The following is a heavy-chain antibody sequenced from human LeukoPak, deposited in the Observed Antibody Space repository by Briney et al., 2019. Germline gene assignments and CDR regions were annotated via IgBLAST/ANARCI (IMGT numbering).Heavy chain of an antibody. J-gene: IGHJ4*02. CDR3: ARVHYSGSWFPVPNFDH. CDR1: GFTVSSNY. CDR2: IYSASTSGT. V-gene: IGHV3-66*02. D-gene: IGHD6-13*01. Sequence: GGSLRLSCAASGFTVSSNYMSWVRQAPGKGLEWVSVIYSASTSGTYYADSVKGRLTISRDNSKNTLFLQMNSLRPEDTAVYYCARVHYSGSWFPVPNFDHWGQGALVTASS.